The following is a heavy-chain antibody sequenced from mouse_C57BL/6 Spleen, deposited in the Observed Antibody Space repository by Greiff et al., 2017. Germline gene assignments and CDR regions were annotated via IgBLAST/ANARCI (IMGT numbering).Heavy chain of an antibody. CDR2: ISYDGSN. J-gene: IGHJ2*01. Sequence: DVKLVESGPGLVKPSQSLSLSCSVTGYSITSGYYWNWIRQFPGNKLEWMGSISYDGSNNYNPSLKNRISITRDTSKNQFFLKLNSVTTEDTATYYCARMIDYWGQGTTLTVSS. CDR1: GYSITSGYY. CDR3: ARMIDY. V-gene: IGHV3-6*01.